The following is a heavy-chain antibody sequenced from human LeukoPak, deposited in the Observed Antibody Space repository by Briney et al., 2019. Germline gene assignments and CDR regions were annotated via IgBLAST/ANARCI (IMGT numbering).Heavy chain of an antibody. CDR1: GFIFGGFA. V-gene: IGHV3-23*01. CDR2: IYSHGATT. J-gene: IGHJ4*02. CDR3: APLGVTTWLDY. D-gene: IGHD4-17*01. Sequence: PGGSLRLSCEASGFIFGGFAMNWVRQAPGKGLEWVSIIYSHGATTFYADSVKGRFTISRDNSRNTLYLQMNSLRAEDTAVYYCAPLGVTTWLDYWGQGTLVTVSS.